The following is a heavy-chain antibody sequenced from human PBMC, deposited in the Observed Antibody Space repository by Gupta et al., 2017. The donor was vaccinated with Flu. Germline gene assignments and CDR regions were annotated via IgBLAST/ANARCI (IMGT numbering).Heavy chain of an antibody. J-gene: IGHJ4*02. D-gene: IGHD3-10*01. CDR3: AKGGLWFGELLGLFDY. Sequence: EVQLVESGGGLVQPGRSLRLSCAASGFTFDDYAMHWVRQAPGKGLEWVSGISWNSGSIGYADSVKGRFTISRDNAKNSLYLQMNSLRAEDTALYYCAKGGLWFGELLGLFDYWGQGTLVTVSS. CDR2: ISWNSGSI. CDR1: GFTFDDYA. V-gene: IGHV3-9*01.